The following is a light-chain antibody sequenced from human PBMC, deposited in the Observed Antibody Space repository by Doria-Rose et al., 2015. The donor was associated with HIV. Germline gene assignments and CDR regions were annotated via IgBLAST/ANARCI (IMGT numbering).Light chain of an antibody. Sequence: SLSASVGDRVTIPCRASQGISNFLAWYQQKPGRVPKLLIYAASTLQSGVPSRFSGSGSGTDFSLTISTLQPEDVAIYYCQSYNSAPLTFGGGSKVEIK. CDR1: QGISNF. CDR2: AAS. CDR3: QSYNSAPLT. V-gene: IGKV1-27*01. J-gene: IGKJ4*01.